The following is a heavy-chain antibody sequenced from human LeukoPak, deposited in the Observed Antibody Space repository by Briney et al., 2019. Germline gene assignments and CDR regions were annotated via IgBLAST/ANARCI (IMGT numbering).Heavy chain of an antibody. Sequence: GESLKISCKGSGYSFTSYWIGWVRQMPGKGLEWMGIIYPGDSDTRYSPSFQGQVTISADKSISTAYLQWSSLEASDTAMYYCASAKGYCSSTSCPGDFDYWGQGTLVTVSS. CDR2: IYPGDSDT. CDR1: GYSFTSYW. D-gene: IGHD2-2*01. J-gene: IGHJ4*02. V-gene: IGHV5-51*01. CDR3: ASAKGYCSSTSCPGDFDY.